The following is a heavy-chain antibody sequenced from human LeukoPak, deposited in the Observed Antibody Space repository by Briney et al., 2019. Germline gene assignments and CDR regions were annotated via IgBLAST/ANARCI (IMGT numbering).Heavy chain of an antibody. Sequence: GGSLRLSCAASGFIFSSYAMSWVRQAPGKGLEWVSGISGSGGSTYYADSVKGRFTISRDNSKKTLYLQMNSLRAEDTATYYCAKDDHTGGATHSKDWGQGTMVTVSS. CDR1: GFIFSSYA. V-gene: IGHV3-23*01. D-gene: IGHD1-26*01. CDR2: ISGSGGST. CDR3: AKDDHTGGATHSKD. J-gene: IGHJ3*01.